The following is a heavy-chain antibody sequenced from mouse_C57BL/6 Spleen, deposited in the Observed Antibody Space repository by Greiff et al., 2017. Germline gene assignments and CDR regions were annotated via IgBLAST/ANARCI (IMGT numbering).Heavy chain of an antibody. CDR3: ARAAYPYYAMDY. CDR2: INPSNGGT. V-gene: IGHV1-53*01. D-gene: IGHD2-10*01. Sequence: QVLLQQPGTELVKPGASVKLSCKASGYTFTSYWMHWVKQRPGQGLEWIGNINPSNGGTNYNEKFKSKATLTVDKSSSTAYMQLSSLTSEDSAVYNCARAAYPYYAMDYWGQGTTVTVSS. CDR1: GYTFTSYW. J-gene: IGHJ4*01.